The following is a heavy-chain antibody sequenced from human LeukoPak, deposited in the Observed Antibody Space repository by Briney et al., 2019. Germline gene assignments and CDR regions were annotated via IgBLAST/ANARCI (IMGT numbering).Heavy chain of an antibody. Sequence: GRSLRLSCAASGFTFSSYAMHWVRQALGKGLEWVAVISYDGSNKYYADSVKGRFTISRDNSKNTLYLQMNSLRAEDTAVYYCARGHYDILTGYYTHFDYWGQGTLVTVSS. V-gene: IGHV3-30-3*01. D-gene: IGHD3-9*01. CDR1: GFTFSSYA. J-gene: IGHJ4*02. CDR2: ISYDGSNK. CDR3: ARGHYDILTGYYTHFDY.